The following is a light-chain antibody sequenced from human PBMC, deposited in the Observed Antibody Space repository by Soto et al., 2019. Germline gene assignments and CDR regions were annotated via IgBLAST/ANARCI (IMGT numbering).Light chain of an antibody. CDR3: QQYNNWPPRAWT. J-gene: IGKJ1*01. Sequence: EIVMTQSPATLSVSPGERATLSCRASQSVSSNLAWYQQKPGQAPRLLIYGASTRATGIPARFSGSGSGTEFTLTINSLQSEDFVVYYCQQYNNWPPRAWTFGQGTKVEI. CDR1: QSVSSN. CDR2: GAS. V-gene: IGKV3-15*01.